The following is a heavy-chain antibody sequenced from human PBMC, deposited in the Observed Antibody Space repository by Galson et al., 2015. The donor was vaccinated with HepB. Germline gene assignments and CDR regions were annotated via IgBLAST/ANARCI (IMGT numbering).Heavy chain of an antibody. J-gene: IGHJ4*02. CDR2: ISSSSSTI. Sequence: SLRLSCAASGFTFSSYSMNWVRQAPGKGLEWVSYISSSSSTIYYADSVKGRFTISRDNAKNSLYLQMNSLRAEDTAVYYCARDRTPAPPIYYFDYWGQGTLVTVSS. D-gene: IGHD2-2*01. CDR3: ARDRTPAPPIYYFDY. V-gene: IGHV3-48*01. CDR1: GFTFSSYS.